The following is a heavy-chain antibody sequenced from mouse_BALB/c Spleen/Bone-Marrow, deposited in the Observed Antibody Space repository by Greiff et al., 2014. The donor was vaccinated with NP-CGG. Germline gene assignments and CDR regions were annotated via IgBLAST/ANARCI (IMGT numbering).Heavy chain of an antibody. Sequence: DLVKPGASVKLSCKASGYTFTSYWINWIKQRPGQGLEWIGRIAPGSGSTYYNEMFKGKATLTVDTSSSTAYIQLSSLSPEDSAVYFCARFPFNYGSSFYYFDYWGQGTTLTVSS. D-gene: IGHD1-1*01. CDR2: IAPGSGST. CDR1: GYTFTSYW. V-gene: IGHV1S41*01. CDR3: ARFPFNYGSSFYYFDY. J-gene: IGHJ2*01.